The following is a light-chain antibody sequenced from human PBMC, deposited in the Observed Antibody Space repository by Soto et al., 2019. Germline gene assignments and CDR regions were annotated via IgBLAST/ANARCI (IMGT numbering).Light chain of an antibody. Sequence: QSALTQPASVSGSPGQSITISCTGTSSDVGGYNYVSWYQQHPGKAPKLMIYDVNTRPSGVSNRFSGSKSGNTASLTISGLQAEDEADYYCSSYTSSISFGGGIQLTVL. V-gene: IGLV2-14*01. CDR1: SSDVGGYNY. J-gene: IGLJ7*01. CDR2: DVN. CDR3: SSYTSSIS.